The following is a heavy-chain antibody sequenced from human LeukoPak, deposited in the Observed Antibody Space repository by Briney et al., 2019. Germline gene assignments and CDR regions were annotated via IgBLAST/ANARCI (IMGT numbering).Heavy chain of an antibody. CDR1: GFTFGDYA. CDR2: ISWNGGDT. D-gene: IGHD4-17*01. Sequence: GRSLRLSCAASGFTFGDYAVHWVRQAPGKGLEWVSGISWNGGDTGYADSVKGRFTISRDNAKNSLYLQMNSLRAEDTALYYCASRRQYGDYDYWGQGTLVTVSS. CDR3: ASRRQYGDYDY. V-gene: IGHV3-9*01. J-gene: IGHJ4*02.